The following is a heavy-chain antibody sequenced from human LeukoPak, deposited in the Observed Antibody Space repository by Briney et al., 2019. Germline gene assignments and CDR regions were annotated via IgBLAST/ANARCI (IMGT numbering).Heavy chain of an antibody. Sequence: GGSLRLSCAASGFTFSSYDMHWVRQATGKGLEWVSAIGTAGDTYYPGSVKGRFTISRENAKNSLYLQMNSLRAGDTAVYYCARVGRHYPLLWFGELLHEPWYFDLWGRGTLVTVSS. CDR1: GFTFSSYD. CDR3: ARVGRHYPLLWFGELLHEPWYFDL. CDR2: IGTAGDT. V-gene: IGHV3-13*01. J-gene: IGHJ2*01. D-gene: IGHD3-10*01.